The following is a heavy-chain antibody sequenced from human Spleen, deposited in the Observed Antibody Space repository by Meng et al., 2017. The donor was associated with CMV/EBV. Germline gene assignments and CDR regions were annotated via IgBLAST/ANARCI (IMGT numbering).Heavy chain of an antibody. CDR3: AREECSAGSCYSDYYYFGMDV. J-gene: IGHJ6*01. D-gene: IGHD2-15*01. V-gene: IGHV3-74*01. Sequence: GESLKISCAASGFTLTNFWMHWVRQPPGKGLVWLSRINSDGSIINSADSVKGRFTISRDNAENTLYLEMNSLRVEDSAVYYCAREECSAGSCYSDYYYFGMDV. CDR2: INSDGSII. CDR1: GFTLTNFW.